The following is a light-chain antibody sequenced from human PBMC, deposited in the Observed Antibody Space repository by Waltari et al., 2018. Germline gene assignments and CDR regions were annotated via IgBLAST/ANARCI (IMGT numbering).Light chain of an antibody. Sequence: AIRMTQSPSSFSASTGDSVPITCRASQDIASFLAWYQQKPGKAPNLLIYAASTLQSGVPSRFSGSGSGTDFTLTISWLQSEDFATYYCQQYYNYPFTFGPGTKVDIK. CDR2: AAS. J-gene: IGKJ3*01. CDR3: QQYYNYPFT. V-gene: IGKV1-8*01. CDR1: QDIASF.